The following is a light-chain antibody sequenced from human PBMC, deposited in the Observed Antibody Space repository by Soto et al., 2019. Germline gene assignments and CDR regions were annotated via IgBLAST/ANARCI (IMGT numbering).Light chain of an antibody. V-gene: IGKV3-20*01. Sequence: DIVLTQSPGTLSLSPGERATLSCMSSQSVASRNLAWYQQKSGQAPRLLIYGASSRAIHTPDRFSGSGSGTDFTLTISGLEPEDVAVYYCQHFGNSLWTFGQGTKVDIK. CDR2: GAS. CDR1: QSVASRN. J-gene: IGKJ1*01. CDR3: QHFGNSLWT.